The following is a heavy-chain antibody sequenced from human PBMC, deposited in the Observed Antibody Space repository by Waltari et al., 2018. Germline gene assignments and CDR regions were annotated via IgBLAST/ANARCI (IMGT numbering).Heavy chain of an antibody. CDR1: GYTFTGHY. CDR3: ARGQWLVRGYFDY. Sequence: QVQLVQSGAEVKKPGASVSVSCQASGYTFTGHYMHWVGQAPGQGLEWMGWINPNSGGTNYAQKFQGRVTMTRDTSISTAYMELSRLRSDDTAVYYWARGQWLVRGYFDYWGQGTLVTVSS. V-gene: IGHV1-2*02. CDR2: INPNSGGT. D-gene: IGHD6-19*01. J-gene: IGHJ4*02.